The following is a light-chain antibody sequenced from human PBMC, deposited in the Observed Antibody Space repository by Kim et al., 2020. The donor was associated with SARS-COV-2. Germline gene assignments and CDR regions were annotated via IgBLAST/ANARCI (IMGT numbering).Light chain of an antibody. CDR3: HQYNDWPRA. J-gene: IGKJ1*01. Sequence: ELVMTHSPATLSVSPGERATLSCRASQSVSSNLAWYQQKPGQAPRLLIYGASTRATGIPARFSGSGSGTEFTLTISSLQSEDFAVYYCHQYNDWPRAFGQGTKVEIK. CDR2: GAS. V-gene: IGKV3-15*01. CDR1: QSVSSN.